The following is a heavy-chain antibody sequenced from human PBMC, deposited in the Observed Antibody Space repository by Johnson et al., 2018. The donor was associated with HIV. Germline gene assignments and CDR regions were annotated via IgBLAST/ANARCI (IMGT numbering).Heavy chain of an antibody. CDR3: AKCRGLGARGAFDI. Sequence: QVQLVESGGGLVQPGGSMRLSCVASGFTLGSFGMHWVRQAPGKGLEWVAVISYDGSDKDHADSVKGRVTITRDSCKKKMNLQMSSLRAEDTAVYYCAKCRGLGARGAFDIWGQGTMVTVSS. J-gene: IGHJ3*02. CDR1: GFTLGSFG. CDR2: ISYDGSDK. D-gene: IGHD5-12*01. V-gene: IGHV3-30*18.